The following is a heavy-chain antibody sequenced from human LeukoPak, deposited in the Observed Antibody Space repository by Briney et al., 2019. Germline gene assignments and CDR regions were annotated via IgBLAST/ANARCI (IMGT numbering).Heavy chain of an antibody. CDR2: ISNSGST. J-gene: IGHJ6*03. V-gene: IGHV4-59*11. D-gene: IGHD2-15*01. Sequence: SETLSLTCTVSDGPIRSHYWTRIRQSPVKGLEWIGDISNSGSTKYNPSLQSRVTISKDTSKSQFSLRLSSVTAADTAVYYCGRDALVGYFSYYYIDVWGKGITVTVSS. CDR1: DGPIRSHY. CDR3: GRDALVGYFSYYYIDV.